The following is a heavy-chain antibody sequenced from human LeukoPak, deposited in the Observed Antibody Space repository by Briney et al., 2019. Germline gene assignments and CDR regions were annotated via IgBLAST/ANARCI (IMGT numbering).Heavy chain of an antibody. CDR2: ISGSGGST. D-gene: IGHD5-18*01. CDR3: VRGYSYGWFDP. CDR1: AFTFSIYA. J-gene: IGHJ5*02. Sequence: GGSLRLSCAASAFTFSIYAMSWVRQAPGKGLGWVSPISGSGGSTHYADSVKGRFTISRDNSKNTLYLQMNSLRADDTALYYCVRGYSYGWFDPWGQGTLVTVSS. V-gene: IGHV3-23*01.